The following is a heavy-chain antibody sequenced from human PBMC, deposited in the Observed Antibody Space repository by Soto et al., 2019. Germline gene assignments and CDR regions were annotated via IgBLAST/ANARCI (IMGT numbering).Heavy chain of an antibody. CDR3: ASLVTAIRSFGVDV. J-gene: IGHJ6*02. CDR2: ISYDGSNK. Sequence: QVQLVESGGGVVQPGRSLRLSCAASGFTFSSYAMHWVRQAPGKGLEWVSIISYDGSNKYYADSVEGRFTISRDNSKNTLYLRMNSLRAEDTAVYYCASLVTAIRSFGVDVWGQGTTVTVSS. CDR1: GFTFSSYA. D-gene: IGHD2-21*02. V-gene: IGHV3-30-3*01.